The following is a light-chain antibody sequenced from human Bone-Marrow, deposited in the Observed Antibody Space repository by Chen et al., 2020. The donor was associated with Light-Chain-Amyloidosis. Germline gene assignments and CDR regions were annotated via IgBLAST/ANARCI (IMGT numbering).Light chain of an antibody. J-gene: IGKJ1*01. V-gene: IGKV3-11*01. CDR3: QQRSSWPT. CDR2: DAS. Sequence: EIVLTQSPASLSLAPGERATLSCRASQSIATYLAWFQQRPGQSPRVLMYDASTRATGIPARFSGSGSGTDFTLTVSSLEPEDFAVYYCQQRSSWPTFGQGTRVE. CDR1: QSIATY.